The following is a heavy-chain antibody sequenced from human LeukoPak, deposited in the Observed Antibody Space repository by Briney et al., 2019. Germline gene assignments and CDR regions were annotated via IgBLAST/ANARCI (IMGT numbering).Heavy chain of an antibody. D-gene: IGHD6-19*01. Sequence: PGGSLRLSCAASGFTFSSYAMSWVRQAPGKGLEWVSAISGSGGGTYYADSVKGRFTISRGNSKNTLYLQMNSLRAEDTAVYYCAKDKIAVAGAAFDYWGQGTLVTVSS. CDR3: AKDKIAVAGAAFDY. CDR2: ISGSGGGT. CDR1: GFTFSSYA. V-gene: IGHV3-23*01. J-gene: IGHJ4*02.